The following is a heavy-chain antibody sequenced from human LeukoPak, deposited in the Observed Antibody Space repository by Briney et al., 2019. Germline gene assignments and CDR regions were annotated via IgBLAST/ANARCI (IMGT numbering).Heavy chain of an antibody. CDR2: IYSSGST. D-gene: IGHD2-2*01. CDR1: GGSISSGDYY. J-gene: IGHJ3*02. CDR3: ARVARDIVVVPAAIDNAFDI. Sequence: PSQTLSLTCTVSGGSISSGDYYWSWIRQPPGKGLEWIGYIYSSGSTYYNPSLKSRVTISVDTSKNQFSLKLSSVTAADTAVYYCARVARDIVVVPAAIDNAFDIWGQGTMVTVSS. V-gene: IGHV4-30-4*01.